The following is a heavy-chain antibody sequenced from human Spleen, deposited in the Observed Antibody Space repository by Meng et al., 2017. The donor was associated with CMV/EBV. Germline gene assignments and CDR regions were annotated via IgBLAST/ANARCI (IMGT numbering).Heavy chain of an antibody. J-gene: IGHJ4*02. CDR2: IRGDGSRT. Sequence: SCVASGFTFSSHWMHWVRQVPGKGLVWVSHIRGDGSRTNYADSVKGRFSISRDNAKNTLYLEMNSLRAEDSAVYYCARDKWELYFDYWGQGALVTVSS. V-gene: IGHV3-74*01. D-gene: IGHD1-26*01. CDR3: ARDKWELYFDY. CDR1: GFTFSSHW.